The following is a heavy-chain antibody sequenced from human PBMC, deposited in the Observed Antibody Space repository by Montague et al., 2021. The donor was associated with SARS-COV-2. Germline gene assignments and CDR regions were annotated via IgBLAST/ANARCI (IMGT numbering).Heavy chain of an antibody. CDR2: IYIGGST. CDR3: ARGGWDLGAFDI. CDR1: GGSISSYY. Sequence: SETLSLTRTVSGGSISSYYWSWIRQPAGKGLEYIGRIYIGGSTNYNPSLKSRVTMSVNMSKNQFSLKLSSVTAADTAVYYCARGGWDLGAFDIWGQGTMVTVSS. V-gene: IGHV4-4*07. J-gene: IGHJ3*02. D-gene: IGHD6-19*01.